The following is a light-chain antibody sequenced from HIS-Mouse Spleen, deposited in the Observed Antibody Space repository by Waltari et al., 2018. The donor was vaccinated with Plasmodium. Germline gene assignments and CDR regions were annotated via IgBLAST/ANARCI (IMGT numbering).Light chain of an antibody. CDR1: QGVSSN. CDR2: VAS. V-gene: IGKV3-15*01. CDR3: QQYNNWSFT. J-gene: IGKJ3*01. Sequence: EIVMTQSPATLSVSPGERATLSCRASQGVSSNLAWYQQKPGQAPRLLIDVASTRATGIPARFRGSGSGPEVTLTISSLQSEDFAVYYCQQYNNWSFTFGPGTKVDIK.